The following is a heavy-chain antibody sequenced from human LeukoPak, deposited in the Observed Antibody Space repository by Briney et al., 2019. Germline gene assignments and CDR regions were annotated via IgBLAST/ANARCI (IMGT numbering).Heavy chain of an antibody. J-gene: IGHJ4*02. D-gene: IGHD5-18*01. CDR3: AKAAWIQLWLLDY. Sequence: GSLRLSCAASGFTFSSYGMHWVRQAPGKGLEWVAVISYDGSNKYYADSVKGRFTISRENSKNTLYLQMNSLRAEDTAVYYCAKAAWIQLWLLDYWGQGTLVTVSS. V-gene: IGHV3-30*18. CDR2: ISYDGSNK. CDR1: GFTFSSYG.